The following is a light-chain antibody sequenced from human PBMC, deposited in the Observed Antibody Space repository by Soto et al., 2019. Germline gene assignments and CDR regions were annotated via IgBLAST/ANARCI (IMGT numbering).Light chain of an antibody. J-gene: IGKJ2*01. CDR2: DAS. CDR1: QSVSTY. CDR3: QQRSNWAYP. Sequence: EIVLTQSPATLSLSPGERATLSCRASQSVSTYLAWYQQKVGQAPRLLIYDASNRATVIPARFSGIGYGTDFTLTISSLETEDFAVYYCQQRSNWAYPFGQGTKLEIK. V-gene: IGKV3-11*01.